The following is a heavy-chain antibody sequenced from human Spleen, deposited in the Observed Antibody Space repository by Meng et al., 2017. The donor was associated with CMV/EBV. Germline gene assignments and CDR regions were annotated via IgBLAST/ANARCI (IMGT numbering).Heavy chain of an antibody. J-gene: IGHJ6*02. CDR3: ARGGGYYYYGMDV. V-gene: IGHV4-59*01. CDR2: IYYSGST. D-gene: IGHD4-23*01. CDR1: GGSISRYY. Sequence: SETLSLTCTVSGGSISRYYWSWIRQPPGKGLEWIGYIYYSGSTNYNPSLKSRVTISVDTSKNQFSLKLSSVTAADTAVYYCARGGGYYYYGMDVWGQGTTVTVSS.